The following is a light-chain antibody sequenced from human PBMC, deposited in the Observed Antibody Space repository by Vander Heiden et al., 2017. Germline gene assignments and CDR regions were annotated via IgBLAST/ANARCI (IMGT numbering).Light chain of an antibody. CDR1: SGHSSYA. V-gene: IGLV4-69*01. Sequence: QLVLTQSPSASDSLGAPVKLTCTLSSGHSSYAIAWHQQQPEKGPRYLMKLNSDGSHTKGAGIPDRSSGSSSGAERYLTISSLQSDDEADYYCQTWDTGIQVFGTGTKATVL. J-gene: IGLJ1*01. CDR3: QTWDTGIQV. CDR2: LNSDGSH.